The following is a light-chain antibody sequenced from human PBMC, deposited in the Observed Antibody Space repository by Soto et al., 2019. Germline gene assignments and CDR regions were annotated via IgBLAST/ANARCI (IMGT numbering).Light chain of an antibody. CDR3: QQSYSTPWT. CDR1: PTISSW. Sequence: DIPMTHFPSILSGSAGARVTITCRASPTISSWLAWDQRKPGKAPKLLIYAATSLHSGVPSRFSGSGSGTDFTLTISSLQPEDFATYYCQQSYSTPWTFGQGTKVEIK. J-gene: IGKJ1*01. CDR2: AAT. V-gene: IGKV1-39*01.